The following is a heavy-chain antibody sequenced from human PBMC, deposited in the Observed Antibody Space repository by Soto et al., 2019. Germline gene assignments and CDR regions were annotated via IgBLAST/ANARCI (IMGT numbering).Heavy chain of an antibody. CDR3: ARGLPGYYGADV. Sequence: EVQLVESGGGLVQPGGSLKISCAASGFTFSSYWMHWVRQAPGKGLVWVSRIKGDASSTNYADFVEGRFIISRDSAENTLYLQMTSLSAEDTGVYYCARGLPGYYGADVLGQGTTFTVSS. J-gene: IGHJ6*02. V-gene: IGHV3-74*01. D-gene: IGHD5-18*01. CDR1: GFTFSSYW. CDR2: IKGDASST.